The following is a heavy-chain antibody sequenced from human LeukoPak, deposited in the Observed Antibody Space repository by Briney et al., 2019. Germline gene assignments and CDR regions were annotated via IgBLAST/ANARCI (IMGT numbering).Heavy chain of an antibody. V-gene: IGHV4-39*01. CDR3: ARPPAGGSPNAFDI. J-gene: IGHJ3*02. Sequence: SETLSLTCTVSGGSISSSSYYWGWIRQPPGKGLEWIGSIYYSGSTYYNPSLKSRVTISVDTSKNQFSLKLSSVTAADTAVYYCARPPAGGSPNAFDIWGQGTMVTVSS. CDR1: GGSISSSSYY. D-gene: IGHD1-14*01. CDR2: IYYSGST.